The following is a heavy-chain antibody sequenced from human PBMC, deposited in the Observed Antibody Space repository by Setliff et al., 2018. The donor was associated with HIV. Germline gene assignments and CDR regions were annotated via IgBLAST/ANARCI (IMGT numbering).Heavy chain of an antibody. Sequence: PGGSLRLSCKASGFSFRSYAMSWVRQAPGKGLEWVSTISTSGADTYDAHSMKGRFTISRDNSKNTLYLQMNSLTAEDTAVYYCARENYYVTEYWGQGTLVTVSS. V-gene: IGHV3-23*01. D-gene: IGHD3-10*02. CDR3: ARENYYVTEY. CDR2: ISTSGADT. CDR1: GFSFRSYA. J-gene: IGHJ4*02.